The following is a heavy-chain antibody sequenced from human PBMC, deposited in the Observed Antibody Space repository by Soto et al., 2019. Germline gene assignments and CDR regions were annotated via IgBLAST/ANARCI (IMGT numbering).Heavy chain of an antibody. V-gene: IGHV4-30-4*01. J-gene: IGHJ3*02. CDR1: GASITTGDYY. CDR2: IYYSGST. Sequence: SETLSLTCTVSGASITTGDYYWSWIRQPPGKGLEWIGYIYYSGSTYYNPSLKSRVTISVDTSKNQFSLKLSSVTAADTAVYYCARDEGYYPPHDAFDIWGQGTMVTVSS. D-gene: IGHD3-22*01. CDR3: ARDEGYYPPHDAFDI.